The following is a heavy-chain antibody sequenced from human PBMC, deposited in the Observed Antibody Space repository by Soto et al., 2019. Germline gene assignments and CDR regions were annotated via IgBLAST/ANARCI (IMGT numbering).Heavy chain of an antibody. J-gene: IGHJ4*02. CDR1: GFTFSSCA. V-gene: IGHV3-64D*06. Sequence: PGGSLRLSCSASGFTFSSCAMHWVRQAPGKGLEYVSGITSEGDRTYHADSVKGRFTISRDNSKNTLYLQMSSLRVEDTAIYYCVKGNQLLRYYFEYWGQGTPVTSPQ. CDR3: VKGNQLLRYYFEY. CDR2: ITSEGDRT. D-gene: IGHD3-10*02.